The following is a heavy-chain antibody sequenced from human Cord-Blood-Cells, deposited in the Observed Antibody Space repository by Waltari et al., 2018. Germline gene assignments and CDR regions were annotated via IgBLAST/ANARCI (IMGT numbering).Heavy chain of an antibody. V-gene: IGHV4-39*01. D-gene: IGHD1-7*01. J-gene: IGHJ4*02. CDR2: IYYRGST. CDR1: GGSISSSSYY. Sequence: QLQLQESGPGLVKPSETLSLTCTVSGGSISSSSYYWGWIRQPPGKGLEWIGSIYYRGSTYSNPSLKSRVTISVDTSKNQFSLKLSSVTAADTAVYYCAGPANWNYYFDYWGQGTLVTVSS. CDR3: AGPANWNYYFDY.